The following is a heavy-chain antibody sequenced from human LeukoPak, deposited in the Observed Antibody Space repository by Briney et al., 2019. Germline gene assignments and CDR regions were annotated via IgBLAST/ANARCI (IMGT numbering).Heavy chain of an antibody. D-gene: IGHD3-22*01. V-gene: IGHV4-61*02. Sequence: NPSETLSLTCTVSGGSISSGSYYWSWIRQPAGKGLEWIGRIYSSGSTNYNPSLKSRVTISLDTSKNQFSLKLSSVTAADTAVYYCARVRRDYYDSRGAFDIWGRGTMVTVSS. CDR1: GGSISSGSYY. CDR2: IYSSGST. CDR3: ARVRRDYYDSRGAFDI. J-gene: IGHJ3*02.